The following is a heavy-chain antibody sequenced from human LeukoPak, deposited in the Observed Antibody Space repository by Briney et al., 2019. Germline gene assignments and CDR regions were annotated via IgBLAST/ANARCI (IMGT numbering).Heavy chain of an antibody. J-gene: IGHJ3*02. CDR3: ATDVATVDAFDI. CDR2: INPNHGDT. CDR1: GYTSTGYY. V-gene: IGHV1-2*02. D-gene: IGHD6-13*01. Sequence: ASVKVSCKASGYTSTGYYIHWLRQAPGQGLEWMGWINPNHGDTNYAQKFQGRVTMTRDTSISTAYVGLSRLRSDDTAVYYCATDVATVDAFDIWGQGTMVTVSS.